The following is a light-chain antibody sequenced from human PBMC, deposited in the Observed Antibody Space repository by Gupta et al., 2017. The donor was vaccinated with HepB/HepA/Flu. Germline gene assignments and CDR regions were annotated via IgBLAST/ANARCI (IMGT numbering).Light chain of an antibody. CDR1: AGPVTSVHY. CDR2: NTH. CDR3: LLEFSARRV. V-gene: IGLV7-46*01. J-gene: IGLJ2*01. Sequence: QAVVTQEPSLTVSPGGTVTLTCDSSAGPVTSVHYPYWFQQKTGHVPTVLIYNTHQTHSWTPVRFSGSLPAGKAALTLSGAQAEDDYYYYCLLEFSARRVFGGGTRLTVL.